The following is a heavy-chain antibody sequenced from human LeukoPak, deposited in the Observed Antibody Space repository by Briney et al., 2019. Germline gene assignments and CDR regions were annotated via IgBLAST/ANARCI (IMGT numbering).Heavy chain of an antibody. CDR1: GGSISSYY. D-gene: IGHD5-12*01. V-gene: IGHV4-59*01. CDR2: IYYSGST. Sequence: PSETLSLTCTVSGGSISSYYWSWIRQPPGKGLEWIGYIYYSGSTNYNPSLKSRVTISVDTSKNQFSLKLSSVTAADTAVYYCARVTDSGYPNDAFDIWGQGTMVTVSS. CDR3: ARVTDSGYPNDAFDI. J-gene: IGHJ3*02.